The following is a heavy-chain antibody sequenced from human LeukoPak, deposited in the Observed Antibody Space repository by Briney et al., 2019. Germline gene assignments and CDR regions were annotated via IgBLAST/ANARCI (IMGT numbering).Heavy chain of an antibody. D-gene: IGHD3-10*01. V-gene: IGHV4-4*07. Sequence: SETLSLTCTVSGGSISSYYWSWIRQPAGKGLEWIWRIYTSGGTTYNASLKSRVSMSVDTSKNQFSLKLSSVTAADTAVYYCARDTYYYGSGSYLQDAFDSWGQGTMVTVSS. CDR2: IYTSGGT. CDR1: GGSISSYY. CDR3: ARDTYYYGSGSYLQDAFDS. J-gene: IGHJ3*02.